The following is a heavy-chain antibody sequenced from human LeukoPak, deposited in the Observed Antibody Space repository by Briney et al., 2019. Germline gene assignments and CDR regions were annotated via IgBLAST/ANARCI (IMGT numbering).Heavy chain of an antibody. J-gene: IGHJ4*02. CDR2: VDPEDGET. Sequence: ASVTLSCKVSGYTFTDYYMHWVQQAPGKGLEWMGLVDPEDGETIYAEKFQGRVTITADTSTDTAYMELSSLRSEDTAVYYCATVSPYYYDSSGYYYPLDYWGQGTLVTVSS. CDR1: GYTFTDYY. D-gene: IGHD3-22*01. V-gene: IGHV1-69-2*01. CDR3: ATVSPYYYDSSGYYYPLDY.